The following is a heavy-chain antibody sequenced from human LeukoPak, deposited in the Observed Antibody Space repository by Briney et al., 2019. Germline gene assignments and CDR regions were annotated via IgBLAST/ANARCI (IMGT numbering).Heavy chain of an antibody. Sequence: GGSLRLSCAASGFTYSDYYMSWIRQAPGKGLEWVSCISSSGSTIYYADPVKGRFTISRDNAKNSLYLQMNSLRAEDTAVYYCARGTTVAPAYYYYYGMDVWGQGTTVTVSS. D-gene: IGHD4-23*01. V-gene: IGHV3-11*01. J-gene: IGHJ6*02. CDR3: ARGTTVAPAYYYYYGMDV. CDR1: GFTYSDYY. CDR2: ISSSGSTI.